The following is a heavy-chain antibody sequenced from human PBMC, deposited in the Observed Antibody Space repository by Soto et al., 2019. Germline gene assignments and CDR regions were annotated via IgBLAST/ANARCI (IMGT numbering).Heavy chain of an antibody. D-gene: IGHD3-16*01. Sequence: QARLVESGGGLVEPGGSLRLSCTASGFTFGDFYMMWFRQAPGRGLEWISYITKTGTTIYHADPVKGRFSVSRDNARSSLYLQMNSLRAEDTAVYYCARPNWNSRGGVYNLWGQGTLVIVSS. CDR1: GFTFGDFY. V-gene: IGHV3-11*01. J-gene: IGHJ4*02. CDR3: ARPNWNSRGGVYNL. CDR2: ITKTGTTI.